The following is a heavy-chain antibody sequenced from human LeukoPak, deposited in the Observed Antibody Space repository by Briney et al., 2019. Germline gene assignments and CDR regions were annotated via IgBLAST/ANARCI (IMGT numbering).Heavy chain of an antibody. D-gene: IGHD3-9*01. Sequence: SETLSLTCTVSGGSISSGGHYWTWIRQPPGKGLEWIGYIYYSGSTYYNPSLKSRVTISVDTSKNQFSLKLSSVTAADTAVYYCARGINDILTGYRLGAYHFDYWGQGTPVTVSS. CDR2: IYYSGST. V-gene: IGHV4-30-4*08. CDR1: GGSISSGGHY. J-gene: IGHJ4*02. CDR3: ARGINDILTGYRLGAYHFDY.